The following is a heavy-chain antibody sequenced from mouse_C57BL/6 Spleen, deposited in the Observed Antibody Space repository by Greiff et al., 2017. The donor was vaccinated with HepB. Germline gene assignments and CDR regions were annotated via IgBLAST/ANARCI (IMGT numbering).Heavy chain of an antibody. D-gene: IGHD2-3*01. V-gene: IGHV1-20*01. CDR2: INPYNGDT. J-gene: IGHJ4*01. Sequence: EVKLQQSGPELVKPGDSVKISCKASGYSFTGYFMNWVMQSHGKSLEWIGRINPYNGDTFYNQKFKGKATLTVDKSSSTAHMELRSLTSEDSAVYYCARGLLRNYAMDYWGQGTSVTVSS. CDR3: ARGLLRNYAMDY. CDR1: GYSFTGYF.